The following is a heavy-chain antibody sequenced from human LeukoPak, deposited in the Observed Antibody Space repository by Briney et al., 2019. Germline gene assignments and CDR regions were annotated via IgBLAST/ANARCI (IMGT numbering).Heavy chain of an antibody. CDR2: IYPGDSDT. D-gene: IGHD3-3*01. V-gene: IGHV5-51*01. CDR1: GYSFTSYW. CDR3: ARQASSRGLFGVVIKRNDAFDI. J-gene: IGHJ3*02. Sequence: GESLKISCKGSGYSFTSYWIGWVRQMPGKGLEWMGIIYPGDSDTRYSPSFQGQVTISADKSISTAYLQWSSLKASDTAMYYCARQASSRGLFGVVIKRNDAFDIWGQGTMVTVSS.